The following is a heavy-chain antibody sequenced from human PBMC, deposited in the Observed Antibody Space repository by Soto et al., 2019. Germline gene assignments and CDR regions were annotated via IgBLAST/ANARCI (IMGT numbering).Heavy chain of an antibody. CDR1: GGSISSYY. CDR2: IYYSGST. D-gene: IGHD2-15*01. Sequence: ETLSLTCTVSGGSISSYYWSWIRQPPGKGLEWIGYIYYSGSTNYNPSLKSRVTISVDTSKNQFSLKASDTAMYYCARAYGGRFDYWGQGTLVTVSS. CDR3: ARAYGGRFDY. J-gene: IGHJ4*02. V-gene: IGHV4-59*12.